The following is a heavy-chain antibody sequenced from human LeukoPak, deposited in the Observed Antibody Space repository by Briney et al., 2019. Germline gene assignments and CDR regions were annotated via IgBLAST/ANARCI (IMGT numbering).Heavy chain of an antibody. CDR3: ARERGMYDFWSGYYYYFDY. CDR2: IYTSGST. V-gene: IGHV4-61*02. D-gene: IGHD3-3*01. Sequence: SQTLSLTCTVSGGSISSGSYYWSWIRQPAGKGLEWIGRIYTSGSTNYNPSLKSRVTISVDTSKNQFSLKLSSVTAADTAVYYCARERGMYDFWSGYYYYFDYWGQGTLVTVSS. CDR1: GGSISSGSYY. J-gene: IGHJ4*02.